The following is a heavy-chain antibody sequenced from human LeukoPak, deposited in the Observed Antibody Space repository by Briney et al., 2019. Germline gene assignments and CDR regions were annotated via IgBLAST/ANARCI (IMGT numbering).Heavy chain of an antibody. CDR3: ARTPSRYYSDNSGSLDY. J-gene: IGHJ4*02. CDR2: ISGNNGNT. Sequence: ASVKVSCKASGSTFFNSGISWVRQAPGQGLEWMGLISGNNGNTNYAQKFQGRVTMTTDTSRTTAYMELRNLRSDDTAMYYCARTPSRYYSDNSGSLDYWGQGTLVTVSS. V-gene: IGHV1-18*01. D-gene: IGHD3-22*01. CDR1: GSTFFNSG.